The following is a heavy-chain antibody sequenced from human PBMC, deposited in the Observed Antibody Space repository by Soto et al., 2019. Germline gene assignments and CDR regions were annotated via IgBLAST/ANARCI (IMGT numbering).Heavy chain of an antibody. CDR3: ARARYSSSSTYYYYYGMDV. J-gene: IGHJ6*02. CDR2: IIPIFGTA. Sequence: QVQLVQSGAEVKKPGSSVKVSCKASGGTFSSYAISWVRQAPGQGLEWMGGIIPIFGTANYAQKFQGRVTTTADESTSTAYMELSSLRSEDTAVYYCARARYSSSSTYYYYYGMDVWGQGTTVTVSS. D-gene: IGHD6-6*01. V-gene: IGHV1-69*01. CDR1: GGTFSSYA.